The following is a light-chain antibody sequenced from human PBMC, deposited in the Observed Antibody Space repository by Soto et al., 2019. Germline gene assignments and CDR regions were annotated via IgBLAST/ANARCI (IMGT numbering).Light chain of an antibody. J-gene: IGLJ1*01. V-gene: IGLV2-14*01. CDR3: SSYTSSIPYV. CDR2: EVS. CDR1: SSDVGGYNY. Sequence: QSVLTQPASVSGSPGQSITISCTGTSSDVGGYNYVSWYQQHPGKAPKLMIYEVSNRPSEVSNRFSGSKSGNTASLTISGLQAEDEADYYCSSYTSSIPYVFGTGTRSPS.